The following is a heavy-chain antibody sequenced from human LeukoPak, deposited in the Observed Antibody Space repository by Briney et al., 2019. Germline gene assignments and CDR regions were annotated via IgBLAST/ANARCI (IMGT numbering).Heavy chain of an antibody. Sequence: PGGSLRLSCAASGFTVSSSYMYWVRQAPGKGLEWVSFFYRGDSTYYAESVKGRFTISRDNARNSLYLQMNSLRAEDTAVYFCARGGLSIMGYWGQGTLVTVSS. J-gene: IGHJ4*02. D-gene: IGHD2/OR15-2a*01. V-gene: IGHV3-53*01. CDR1: GFTVSSSY. CDR2: FYRGDST. CDR3: ARGGLSIMGY.